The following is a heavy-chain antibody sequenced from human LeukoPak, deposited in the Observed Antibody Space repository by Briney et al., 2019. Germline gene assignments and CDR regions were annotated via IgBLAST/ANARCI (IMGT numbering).Heavy chain of an antibody. J-gene: IGHJ4*02. V-gene: IGHV4-34*01. CDR3: ARRVLRYFDWLLSPYFDY. Sequence: PSETLSLTCAVYGGSFSGYYWSWIRQPPGKGLEWIGEINHSGSTNYNPSLKSRVTISVDTSKNQFSPKLSSVTAADTAVYYCARRVLRYFDWLLSPYFDYWGQGTLVTVSS. CDR1: GGSFSGYY. D-gene: IGHD3-9*01. CDR2: INHSGST.